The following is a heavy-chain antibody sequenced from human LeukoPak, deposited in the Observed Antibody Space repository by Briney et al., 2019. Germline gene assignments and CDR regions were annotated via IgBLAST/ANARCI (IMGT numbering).Heavy chain of an antibody. CDR2: IYYSGST. Sequence: SETLSLTCTVSGGSISSYYWSWIRQPPGKGLEWIGYIYYSGSTNYNPSLKSRVTISVDTSKNQFSLKLGSVTAADTAVYYCARGRGSGSYSPFFDYWGQGTLVTVSS. J-gene: IGHJ4*02. V-gene: IGHV4-59*01. CDR1: GGSISSYY. CDR3: ARGRGSGSYSPFFDY. D-gene: IGHD3-10*01.